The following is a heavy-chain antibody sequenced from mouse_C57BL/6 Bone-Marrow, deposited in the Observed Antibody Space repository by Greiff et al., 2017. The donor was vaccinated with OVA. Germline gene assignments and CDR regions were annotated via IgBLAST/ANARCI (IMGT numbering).Heavy chain of an antibody. Sequence: QVQLQQPGAELVKPGASVKVSCKASGYTFTSYWMHWVKQRPGQGLEWIGRIHPSDSDTNYNQKFKGKATLTVDKSSSIAYMQLSSLTSEDSAVYYCAIWDGYSWFAYWGQGTLVTVSA. V-gene: IGHV1-74*01. D-gene: IGHD2-3*01. J-gene: IGHJ3*01. CDR1: GYTFTSYW. CDR3: AIWDGYSWFAY. CDR2: IHPSDSDT.